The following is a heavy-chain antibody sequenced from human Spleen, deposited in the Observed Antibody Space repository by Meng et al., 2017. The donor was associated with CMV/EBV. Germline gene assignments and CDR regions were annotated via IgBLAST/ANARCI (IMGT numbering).Heavy chain of an antibody. D-gene: IGHD2-2*01. CDR3: AKGLGYCSSTSCPAFDY. J-gene: IGHJ4*02. CDR2: ISGSGGST. Sequence: GESLKISCAASGFSFSDYTMIWVRQAPGKGLEWVSAISGSGGSTYYADSVKGRFTISRDNSKNTLYLQMNSLRAEDTAVYYCAKGLGYCSSTSCPAFDYWGQGTLVTVSS. V-gene: IGHV3-23*01. CDR1: GFSFSDYT.